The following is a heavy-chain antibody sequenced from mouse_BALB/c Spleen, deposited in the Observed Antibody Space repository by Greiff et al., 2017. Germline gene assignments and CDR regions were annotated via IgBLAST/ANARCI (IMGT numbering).Heavy chain of an antibody. Sequence: QVQLKQSGPGLVQPSQSLSITCTVSGFSLTSYGVHWVRQSPGKGLEWLGVIWSGGSTDYNAAFISRLSISKDNSKSQVFFKMNSLQANDTAIYYCARNEGKLTGTRFAYWGQGTLVTVSA. CDR3: ARNEGKLTGTRFAY. J-gene: IGHJ3*01. CDR2: IWSGGST. V-gene: IGHV2-2*02. CDR1: GFSLTSYG. D-gene: IGHD4-1*01.